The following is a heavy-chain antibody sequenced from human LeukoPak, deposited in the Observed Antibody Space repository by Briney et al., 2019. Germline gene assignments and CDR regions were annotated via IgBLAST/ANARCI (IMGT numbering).Heavy chain of an antibody. CDR2: ILSDGSYE. J-gene: IGHJ4*02. V-gene: IGHV3-30*02. CDR3: ARGGIAAAGTYYFDY. D-gene: IGHD6-13*01. CDR1: GFSLSRNG. Sequence: GGSLRLSCATSGFSLSRNGMHWVRQAPGQGLEWVAFILSDGSYEYYADSVKGRFTISRDTSRNTLFLQMNSLRTEDTAVYYCARGGIAAAGTYYFDYWGQGTLVTVSS.